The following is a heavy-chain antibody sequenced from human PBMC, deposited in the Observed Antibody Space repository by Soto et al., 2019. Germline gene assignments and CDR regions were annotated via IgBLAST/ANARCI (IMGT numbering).Heavy chain of an antibody. D-gene: IGHD6-13*01. CDR1: GDSIGSYY. CDR2: IYTSGIT. CDR3: ARQPTYSSSWYDS. J-gene: IGHJ5*01. Sequence: SETLSLTCSVSGDSIGSYYWSWIRQSAGKGLEWIGRIYTSGITNYNPSLKSRLSMSVDTSKKQFSLKLTSVTAADTAVYYCARQPTYSSSWYDSWGQGTLVTVSS. V-gene: IGHV4-4*07.